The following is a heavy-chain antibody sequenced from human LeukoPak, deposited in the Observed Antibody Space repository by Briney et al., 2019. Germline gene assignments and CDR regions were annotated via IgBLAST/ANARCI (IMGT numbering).Heavy chain of an antibody. CDR2: VYPRDGST. D-gene: IGHD3-16*02. V-gene: IGHV1-46*01. CDR3: ARHITFGGVIVEYYFDY. Sequence: ASVKVSCKASGYTFTSNYIHWVRQAPGQGLEWMGMVYPRDGSTSYAQKFQGRVTVTRDTSTSTVHMELSSLRSEDTAVYYCARHITFGGVIVEYYFDYWGQGTLVTVSS. CDR1: GYTFTSNY. J-gene: IGHJ4*02.